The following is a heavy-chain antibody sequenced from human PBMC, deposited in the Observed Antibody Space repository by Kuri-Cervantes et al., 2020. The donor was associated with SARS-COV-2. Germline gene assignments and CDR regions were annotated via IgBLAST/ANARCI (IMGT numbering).Heavy chain of an antibody. Sequence: GESLKISCAASGFTFSSYGMHWVRQAPGKGLEWVAFIRYDGSNKYYADSVKGRFTISRDNSKNALYLQMNSLRAEDTAVYYCAKDLATVVTPAFDYWGQGTLVTVSS. D-gene: IGHD2-21*02. CDR1: GFTFSSYG. CDR3: AKDLATVVTPAFDY. J-gene: IGHJ4*02. CDR2: IRYDGSNK. V-gene: IGHV3-30*02.